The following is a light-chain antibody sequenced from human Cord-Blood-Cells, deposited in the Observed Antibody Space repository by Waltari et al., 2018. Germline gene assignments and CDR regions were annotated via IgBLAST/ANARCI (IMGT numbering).Light chain of an antibody. Sequence: QSALTQPASVSGSPGQSITISCTGTSSDVGGYNSVSWYQQHPGKAPKPMIYDVSKRPSGVSNRFSGSKSGNTASLTISGLQAEDEADYYCSSYTSSSTVVFGGGTKLTVL. CDR3: SSYTSSSTVV. V-gene: IGLV2-14*01. CDR1: SSDVGGYNS. J-gene: IGLJ2*01. CDR2: DVS.